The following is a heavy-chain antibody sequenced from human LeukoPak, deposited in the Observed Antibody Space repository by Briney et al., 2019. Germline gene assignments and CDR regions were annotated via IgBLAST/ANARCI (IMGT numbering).Heavy chain of an antibody. Sequence: SGPTLVKPTQTLTLTCTFSGFSLTNGGVGVGWIRQPPGKALEWIGYIYYSGSTNYNPSLKSRVTISVDTSKNQFSLKLRSVTAADTAVYYCARWYYYDSSGDAFDIWGQGTMVTVSS. CDR1: GFSLTNGGVG. J-gene: IGHJ3*02. V-gene: IGHV4-61*08. CDR3: ARWYYYDSSGDAFDI. D-gene: IGHD3-22*01. CDR2: IYYSGST.